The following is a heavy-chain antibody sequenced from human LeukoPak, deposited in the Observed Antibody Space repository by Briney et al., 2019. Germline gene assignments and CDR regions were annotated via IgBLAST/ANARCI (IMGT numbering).Heavy chain of an antibody. CDR2: IYYSGST. CDR3: AREVAATYNWFDP. D-gene: IGHD2-15*01. Sequence: SETLSLTCTVSGGSLSSYYWSWLRQPPGKGLEWIGYIYYSGSTNYNPSLKSRVTISVDTSKNQFSLKLSSVTAADTAVYYCAREVAATYNWFDPWGQGTLVTVSS. V-gene: IGHV4-59*01. J-gene: IGHJ5*02. CDR1: GGSLSSYY.